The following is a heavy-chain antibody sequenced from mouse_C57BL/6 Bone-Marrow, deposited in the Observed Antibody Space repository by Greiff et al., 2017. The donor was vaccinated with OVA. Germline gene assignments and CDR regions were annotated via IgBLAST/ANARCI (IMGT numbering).Heavy chain of an antibody. Sequence: VQLQQSGAELVRPGASVKLSCTASGFNIKDDYMHWVKQRPEQGLEWIGWIDPENGDTEYASKFQGKAPITADTSSNTAYLQLSSLTSEDTAVYYCTTGLRRRDAMDYWGQGTSVTVSS. CDR3: TTGLRRRDAMDY. CDR1: GFNIKDDY. CDR2: IDPENGDT. D-gene: IGHD2-2*01. V-gene: IGHV14-4*01. J-gene: IGHJ4*01.